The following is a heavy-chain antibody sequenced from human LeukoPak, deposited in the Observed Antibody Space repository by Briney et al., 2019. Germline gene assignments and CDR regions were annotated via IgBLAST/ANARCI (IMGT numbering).Heavy chain of an antibody. CDR3: ARVGDILTGYYEENLYFDY. V-gene: IGHV4-39*01. D-gene: IGHD3-9*01. J-gene: IGHJ4*02. CDR2: IYYSGST. Sequence: SETLSLTCTVSGGSISSSSYYWGWIRQPPGKGLEWIGSIYYSGSTYYNPSLKSRVTISVDTSKNQFSLKLSSVTAADTAVYYCARVGDILTGYYEENLYFDYWGQGTLVTVSS. CDR1: GGSISSSSYY.